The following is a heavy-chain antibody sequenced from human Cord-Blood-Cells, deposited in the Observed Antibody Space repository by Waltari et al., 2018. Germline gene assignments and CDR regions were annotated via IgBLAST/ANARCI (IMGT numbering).Heavy chain of an antibody. Sequence: QVQLQQWGAGLLKPSETLSLTCAVYGGSFSGYYWSWIRQPPGKGLEWIGEINHRGSTNYNPSLKSRVTISVDTSKNQFSLKLGSVTAADTAVYYCARAPLDYGDYRYFDLWGRGTLVTVSS. J-gene: IGHJ2*01. CDR1: GGSFSGYY. V-gene: IGHV4-34*01. CDR3: ARAPLDYGDYRYFDL. CDR2: INHRGST. D-gene: IGHD4-17*01.